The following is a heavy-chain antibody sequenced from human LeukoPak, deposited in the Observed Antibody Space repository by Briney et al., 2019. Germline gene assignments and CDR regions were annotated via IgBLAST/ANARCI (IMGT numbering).Heavy chain of an antibody. J-gene: IGHJ3*02. CDR2: IYYSGST. CDR3: ARDYSSSWYPGAFDI. CDR1: GGSISDSY. V-gene: IGHV4-59*01. D-gene: IGHD6-13*01. Sequence: SETLSLTCTVSGGSISDSYWSWIRQPPGKGLEWIGYIYYSGSTNYNPSLKSRVTISVDTSKNHFSLKLSSVTAADTAVYYCARDYSSSWYPGAFDIWGQGTMVTVSS.